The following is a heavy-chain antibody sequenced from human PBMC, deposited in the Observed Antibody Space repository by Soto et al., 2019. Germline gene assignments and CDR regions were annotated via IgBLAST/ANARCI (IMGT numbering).Heavy chain of an antibody. J-gene: IGHJ6*02. CDR3: AREGATLNCIGSMCYIPVGGMDV. Sequence: QVQLVQSGGEVKKPGASVKVSCKASGYTFTTHGLSWVRQAPGQGLEWLGWISGYNGHTNYAQKFQSRVTMTTDTSTSTAYMELSSLRSDDTAVYYCAREGATLNCIGSMCYIPVGGMDVWGQGTTVTVYS. CDR1: GYTFTTHG. V-gene: IGHV1-18*01. D-gene: IGHD1-26*01. CDR2: ISGYNGHT.